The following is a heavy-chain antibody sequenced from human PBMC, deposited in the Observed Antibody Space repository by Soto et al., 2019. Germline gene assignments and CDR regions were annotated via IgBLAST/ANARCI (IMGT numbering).Heavy chain of an antibody. CDR1: GYTFTSYG. CDR3: ARERLAVAGPISSRYRMDV. Sequence: WASVKVSCKASGYTFTSYGISWVRQAPGQGLEWMGWISAYNGNTNYAQKLQGRVTMTTDTSTSTAYMELRSLRSDDTAVYYCARERLAVAGPISSRYRMDVWGQRTTVTVSS. CDR2: ISAYNGNT. J-gene: IGHJ6*02. D-gene: IGHD6-19*01. V-gene: IGHV1-18*01.